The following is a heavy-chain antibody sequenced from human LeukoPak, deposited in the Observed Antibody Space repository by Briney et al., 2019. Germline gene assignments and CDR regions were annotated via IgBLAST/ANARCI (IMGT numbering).Heavy chain of an antibody. CDR1: GYSFTSCW. CDR2: IYLGDSDT. V-gene: IGHV5-51*01. D-gene: IGHD2-15*01. CDR3: VYCSGGSSSYGMDV. J-gene: IGHJ6*02. Sequence: GESQKISCKSAGYSFTSCWIAWVRQMPGKGLEWMGIIYLGDSDTRYSPAFQGQVTISADKSISTAYLQWSSLKASDTALYFCVYCSGGSSSYGMDVWGQGTTVTVSS.